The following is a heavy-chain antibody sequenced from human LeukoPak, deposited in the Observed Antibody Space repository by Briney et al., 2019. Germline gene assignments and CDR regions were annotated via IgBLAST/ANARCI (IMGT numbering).Heavy chain of an antibody. D-gene: IGHD7-27*01. J-gene: IGHJ4*02. Sequence: TGGSLRLSCAASGFTFSRYSMNWVRQAPGKGLEWVSSIGGSSSSIYYAGSVRGRFTISRDNAKNSLYLQMNSLRAEDTAVYYCAREELGSFDYWGQGTLVTVSS. CDR2: IGGSSSSI. CDR3: AREELGSFDY. V-gene: IGHV3-21*01. CDR1: GFTFSRYS.